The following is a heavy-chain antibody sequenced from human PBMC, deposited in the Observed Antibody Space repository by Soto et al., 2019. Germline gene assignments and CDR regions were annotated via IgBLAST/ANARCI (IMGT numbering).Heavy chain of an antibody. CDR2: ISAYNGNT. Sequence: ASVKVSCKASGYTFTSYGISWVRQAPGQGLEWMGWISAYNGNTNYAQKLQGRVTMTTDTSTSTAYMELRSLRSDDTAVYYCARELAGIAAAGPHYCYYGMDVWGQGTTVTVSS. J-gene: IGHJ6*02. CDR1: GYTFTSYG. V-gene: IGHV1-18*04. D-gene: IGHD6-13*01. CDR3: ARELAGIAAAGPHYCYYGMDV.